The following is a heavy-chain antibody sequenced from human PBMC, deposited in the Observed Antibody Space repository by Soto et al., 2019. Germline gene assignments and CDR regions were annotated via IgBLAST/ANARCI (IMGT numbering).Heavy chain of an antibody. CDR3: ASWLKEAGIGGNSYYGMDV. J-gene: IGHJ6*02. V-gene: IGHV1-69*12. CDR1: GGTFSNYA. D-gene: IGHD6-19*01. Sequence: QVQLVQSGAEVKKPGSSVKVSCKASGGTFSNYAFSWVRQAPGQGLEWLGGIMPIFGRADYAQKFRGRVTITADESTTTAHMELSSLRSEDTAVYSCASWLKEAGIGGNSYYGMDVWGQGTTVTVSS. CDR2: IMPIFGRA.